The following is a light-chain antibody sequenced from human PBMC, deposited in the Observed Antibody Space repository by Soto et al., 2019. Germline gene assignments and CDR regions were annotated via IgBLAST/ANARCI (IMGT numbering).Light chain of an antibody. J-gene: IGLJ2*01. V-gene: IGLV2-14*03. CDR3: SSFTSTTTLV. Sequence: QSALTQPASVSGSPGQSITISCAGTSSDLGAYDYVSWYQQYPGKAPKLMIYAVSDRPSGVSNRFSGSKSGNTASLTISGLQAEDEADYYCSSFTSTTTLVFGGGTKLTVL. CDR2: AVS. CDR1: SSDLGAYDY.